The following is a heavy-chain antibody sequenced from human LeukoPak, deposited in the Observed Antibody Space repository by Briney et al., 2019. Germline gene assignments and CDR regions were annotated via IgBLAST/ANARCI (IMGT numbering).Heavy chain of an antibody. D-gene: IGHD6-19*01. CDR2: FDPEDGET. CDR3: ATGAGGSGWYYPLPQH. Sequence: ASVKVSSKVSGYTLTELSMHWVRQAPGKGLEWMGGFDPEDGETIYAQKFQGRVTMTEDTSTDTAYMELSSLRSEDTAVYYCATGAGGSGWYYPLPQHWGQGTLVTVSS. CDR1: GYTLTELS. J-gene: IGHJ1*01. V-gene: IGHV1-24*01.